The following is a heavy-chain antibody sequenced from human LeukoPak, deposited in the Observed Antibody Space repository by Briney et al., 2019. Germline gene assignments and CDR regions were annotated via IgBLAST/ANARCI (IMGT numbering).Heavy chain of an antibody. CDR2: MNPNSGNT. CDR3: ARGEELWLNGCYYGMDV. D-gene: IGHD5-18*01. Sequence: GASVKVSCKASGYTFTSYDINWVRQATGQGLEWMGWMNPNSGNTGYAQKFQGRVTMTRNTSISTAYMELSSLRSEDTAVYYCARGEELWLNGCYYGMDVWGQGTTVTVSS. CDR1: GYTFTSYD. V-gene: IGHV1-8*01. J-gene: IGHJ6*02.